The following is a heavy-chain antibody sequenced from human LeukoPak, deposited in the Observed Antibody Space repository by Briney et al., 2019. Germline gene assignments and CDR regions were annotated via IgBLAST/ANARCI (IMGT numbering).Heavy chain of an antibody. CDR3: ARGYSSPM. D-gene: IGHD6-13*01. J-gene: IGHJ4*02. CDR1: AFTAGYNY. CDR2: IYDGGGT. V-gene: IGHV3-53*01. Sequence: GRSLTLSCAVSAFTAGYNYMTWVRPPPGKWLEWVSAIYDGGGTYYADSVKGRFTMSRDNSKRTLYLQMNSLRADDTAVYYCARGYSSPMGGQGILVTVSS.